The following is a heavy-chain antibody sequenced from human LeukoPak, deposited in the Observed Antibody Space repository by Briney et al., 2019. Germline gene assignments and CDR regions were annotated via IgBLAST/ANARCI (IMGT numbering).Heavy chain of an antibody. CDR3: ARVSGGGLGGYELDY. J-gene: IGHJ4*02. Sequence: GGSLRLSCAASGFTFSSYSMNWVRQAPGKGLEWVSSISSSSYIYYADSVKGRFTISRDNAKNSLYLQMNSLRAEDTAVYYCARVSGGGLGGYELDYWGQGTLVTVSS. D-gene: IGHD5-12*01. CDR2: ISSSSYI. V-gene: IGHV3-21*01. CDR1: GFTFSSYS.